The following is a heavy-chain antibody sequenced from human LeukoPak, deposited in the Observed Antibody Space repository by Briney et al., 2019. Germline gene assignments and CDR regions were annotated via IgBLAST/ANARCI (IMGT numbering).Heavy chain of an antibody. V-gene: IGHV4-39*07. Sequence: SETLSLTYTVSGGSISSSSYYWGWIRQPPGKGLEWIGSIYYSGSTYYNPSLKSRVTISVDTSKNQFSLKLSSVTAADTAVYYCARGGAAVAGYWGQGTLVTVSS. CDR2: IYYSGST. J-gene: IGHJ4*02. CDR3: ARGGAAVAGY. D-gene: IGHD6-19*01. CDR1: GGSISSSSYY.